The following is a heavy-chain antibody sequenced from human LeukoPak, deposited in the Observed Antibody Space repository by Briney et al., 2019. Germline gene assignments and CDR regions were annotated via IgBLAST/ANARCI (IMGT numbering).Heavy chain of an antibody. V-gene: IGHV1-69*04. Sequence: ASVKVSCKASGGTFSSYAISWVRQAPGQGLEWMGRIIPILGIANYAQKFQGRVTITAGKSTSTAYMELSSLRSEDTAVYYCASRTPDSSGDPWGQGTLVTVSS. CDR1: GGTFSSYA. CDR2: IIPILGIA. D-gene: IGHD6-19*01. CDR3: ASRTPDSSGDP. J-gene: IGHJ5*02.